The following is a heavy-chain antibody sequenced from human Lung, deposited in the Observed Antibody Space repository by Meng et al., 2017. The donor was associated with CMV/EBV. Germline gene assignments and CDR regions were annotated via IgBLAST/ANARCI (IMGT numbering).Heavy chain of an antibody. J-gene: IGHJ6*04. CDR3: ARDHCSSTSCYLYCCDCYGKDV. CDR2: SSSSSRTI. CDR1: GFTFSSYS. V-gene: IGHV3-48*04. D-gene: IGHD2-2*01. Sequence: GESXKISCAASGFTFSSYSMNWVRQAPGKGLEGGSYSSSSSRTIYYADSVKGRFTISRDNAKNSLYLQMNSLRAEDTAVYYCARDHCSSTSCYLYCCDCYGKDVWXEGTXVTVSS.